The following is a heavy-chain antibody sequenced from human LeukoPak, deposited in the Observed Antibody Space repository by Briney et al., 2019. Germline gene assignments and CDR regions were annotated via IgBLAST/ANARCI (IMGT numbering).Heavy chain of an antibody. CDR3: ASYGYDRIWYYYYYMDV. Sequence: PGKSLRLSCAASGSSFNNYAMYWVRQAPGKGLEWVALISYDGGDKYYAESMKGRITISRDNAENSLYLQMNSLRAEDTAVYYCASYGYDRIWYYYYYMDVWGKGTTVTVSS. J-gene: IGHJ6*03. D-gene: IGHD5-18*01. CDR1: GSSFNNYA. V-gene: IGHV3-30*03. CDR2: ISYDGGDK.